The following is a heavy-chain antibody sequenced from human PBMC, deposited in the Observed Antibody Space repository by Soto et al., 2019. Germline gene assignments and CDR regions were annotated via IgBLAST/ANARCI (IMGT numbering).Heavy chain of an antibody. CDR3: ARVVGALGHWFDP. D-gene: IGHD1-26*01. Sequence: QVQLVQSGAEVKKPGASVKVSCKASGYTFTSYGLSWVRQAPGQGLEWMGRISAYNYNTNYAQKLQGRVTMTTDTSTSTAYRELRSLRSDDTDVYYCARVVGALGHWFDPWGQGTLVTVSS. CDR1: GYTFTSYG. J-gene: IGHJ5*02. CDR2: ISAYNYNT. V-gene: IGHV1-18*01.